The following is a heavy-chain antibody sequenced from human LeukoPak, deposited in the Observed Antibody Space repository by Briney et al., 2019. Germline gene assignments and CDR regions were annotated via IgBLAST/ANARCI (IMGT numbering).Heavy chain of an antibody. D-gene: IGHD6-13*01. CDR1: GYTFTSYY. Sequence: GASVKVSCKASGYTFTSYYMHWVRQAPGQGLEWMGIINPSGGSTNYAQKFQGRVTITADESTSTAYMELSSLRSEDTAVYYCARQYGQQLPLTANAQLPYYYYYMDVWGKGTTVTVSS. J-gene: IGHJ6*03. CDR2: INPSGGST. V-gene: IGHV1-46*01. CDR3: ARQYGQQLPLTANAQLPYYYYYMDV.